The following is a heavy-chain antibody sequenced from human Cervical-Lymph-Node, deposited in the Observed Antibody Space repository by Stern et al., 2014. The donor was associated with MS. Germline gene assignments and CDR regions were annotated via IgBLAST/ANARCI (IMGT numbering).Heavy chain of an antibody. D-gene: IGHD7-27*01. CDR1: GLNFSSSG. V-gene: IGHV3-30*03. Sequence: VQLVESGGGVVQPGASLRLSCVASGLNFSSSGMHWFRQAPGKGLEWVAVISAGGNNKQYADSVNGRFTMSRDNPKSTLYLQMNSLRPEDPAVYYCSRHSRTGWFDPWGRGTLVTVSS. CDR2: ISAGGNNK. CDR3: SRHSRTGWFDP. J-gene: IGHJ5*02.